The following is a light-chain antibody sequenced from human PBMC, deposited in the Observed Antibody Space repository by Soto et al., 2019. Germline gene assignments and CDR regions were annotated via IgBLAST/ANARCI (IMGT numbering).Light chain of an antibody. J-gene: IGKJ1*01. CDR2: AAS. CDR1: QSISSY. Sequence: DIQMTQSPSSLSASVGDRVTITCRASQSISSYLNWYQQKPGKAPKLLIYAASSLQSGVPSRFSGSGSGTDFTLPISRLQPEDFATYYCQQSYSTPSTVGQGTKLEIK. CDR3: QQSYSTPST. V-gene: IGKV1-39*01.